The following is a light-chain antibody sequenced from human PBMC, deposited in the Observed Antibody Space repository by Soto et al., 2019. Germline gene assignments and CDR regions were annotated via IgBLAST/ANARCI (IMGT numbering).Light chain of an antibody. Sequence: IVLTQSPGTLSLSPGEGATLSCRASQSVSSSYLAWYQQKPGQAPRLLIYGASSRATGIPDRFSGSGSGTDFTLTISSLQSEDFAVYYCQQYNNWPWTFGQGTKVDIK. V-gene: IGKV3-20*01. CDR3: QQYNNWPWT. CDR1: QSVSSSY. CDR2: GAS. J-gene: IGKJ1*01.